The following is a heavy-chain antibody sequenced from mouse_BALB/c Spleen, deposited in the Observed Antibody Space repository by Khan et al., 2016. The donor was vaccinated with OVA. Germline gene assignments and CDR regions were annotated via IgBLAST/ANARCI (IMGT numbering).Heavy chain of an antibody. Sequence: QIQLVQSGPELKKPGETVKISCKASGYTFTNYGMNWVKQAPGKGLKWMGWINTYTGEPTYTDDFKGRFAFSLETSASTAYLQIHNLKNEDMATYFCARGASYWYFDVWGAGTTVTVSS. J-gene: IGHJ1*01. CDR2: INTYTGEP. CDR1: GYTFTNYG. V-gene: IGHV9-1*02. CDR3: ARGASYWYFDV.